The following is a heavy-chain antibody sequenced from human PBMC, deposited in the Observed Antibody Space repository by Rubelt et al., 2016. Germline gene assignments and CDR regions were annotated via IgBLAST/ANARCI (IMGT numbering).Heavy chain of an antibody. V-gene: IGHV4-59*01. CDR3: ARGMYSSSWFAI. Sequence: QPPGKGLEWIGYFYYSVSTNLNPSLKSRLTMSVDTSKNQFSLKLNSVTAADTAVYYCARGMYSSSWFAIWGQGTMVTVSS. D-gene: IGHD6-13*01. J-gene: IGHJ3*02. CDR2: FYYSVST.